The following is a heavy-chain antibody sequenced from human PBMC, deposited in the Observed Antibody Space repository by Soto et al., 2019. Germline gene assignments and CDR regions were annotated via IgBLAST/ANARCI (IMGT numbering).Heavy chain of an antibody. D-gene: IGHD6-19*01. CDR1: GLTFSSYW. J-gene: IGHJ4*02. V-gene: IGHV3-74*01. Sequence: EVQRVESGGGLVQPGGSLRLSCAASGLTFSSYWMHWVRQAPGKGLVWVSRIRTDGRVTIYEDSVQGRFTISRYNAKNPLYLQMNSLRTEDTAVYYCARAPYGSCWWGFDYCGQGTLVTVSS. CDR3: ARAPYGSCWWGFDY. CDR2: IRTDGRVT.